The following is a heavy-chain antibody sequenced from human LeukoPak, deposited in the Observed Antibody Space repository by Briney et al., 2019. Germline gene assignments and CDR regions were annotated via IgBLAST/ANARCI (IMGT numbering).Heavy chain of an antibody. V-gene: IGHV3-23*01. CDR3: AKEYRGSGDYFSGMAV. J-gene: IGHJ6*02. Sequence: GGSLRLSCAASGFTFSSYAMSWVRQAPGKGLEWVSVVTGSGGNTYYADSVKGRFTISRDNSESTLSLQMNSLRAEDTAVYYCAKEYRGSGDYFSGMAVGGQGTTVTVPS. D-gene: IGHD6-6*01. CDR2: VTGSGGNT. CDR1: GFTFSSYA.